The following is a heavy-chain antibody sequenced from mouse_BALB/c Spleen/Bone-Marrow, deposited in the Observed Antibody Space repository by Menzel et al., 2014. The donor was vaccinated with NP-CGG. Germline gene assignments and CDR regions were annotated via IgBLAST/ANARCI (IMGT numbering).Heavy chain of an antibody. Sequence: QVQLKDSGPELVKPGASVKISCKASGYAFNLSWMNWAKQRPGQGLEWIGRIYPGDGDTSYNGKFKGKATLTADKSSSTAYMQLINLTSVDSAVYFCARTGIGLDYWGQGTSATVSS. CDR1: GYAFNLSW. V-gene: IGHV1-82*01. J-gene: IGHJ4*01. D-gene: IGHD4-1*01. CDR2: IYPGDGDT. CDR3: ARTGIGLDY.